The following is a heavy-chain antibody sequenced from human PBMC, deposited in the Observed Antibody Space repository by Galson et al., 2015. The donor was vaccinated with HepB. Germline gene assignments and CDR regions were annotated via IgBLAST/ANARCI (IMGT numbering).Heavy chain of an antibody. Sequence: LRLSCAASGFTFSSYAMSWVRQAPGKGLEWVSVIGGSGGTTSYADSVKGRFTISRDNSKNTLYLQMNSLRAEDTAVYYCATYFGATYFDSWGQGTLVTVSS. CDR3: ATYFGATYFDS. J-gene: IGHJ4*02. CDR1: GFTFSSYA. V-gene: IGHV3-23*01. CDR2: IGGSGGTT. D-gene: IGHD3-3*01.